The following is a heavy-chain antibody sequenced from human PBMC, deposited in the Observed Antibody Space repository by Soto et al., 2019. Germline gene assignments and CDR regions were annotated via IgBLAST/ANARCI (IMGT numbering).Heavy chain of an antibody. J-gene: IGHJ6*02. CDR3: ARAVLLWFGELLPHFYYYGMDV. Sequence: QVQLVQSGAEVKKPGSSVKVSCKASGGTFSSYAISWVRQAPGQGLEWMGGIIPIFGTANYAQKFQGRVTITADESTSTAYMELSSLRSEDTAVYYCARAVLLWFGELLPHFYYYGMDVWGQGTTVTVSS. CDR1: GGTFSSYA. CDR2: IIPIFGTA. V-gene: IGHV1-69*01. D-gene: IGHD3-10*01.